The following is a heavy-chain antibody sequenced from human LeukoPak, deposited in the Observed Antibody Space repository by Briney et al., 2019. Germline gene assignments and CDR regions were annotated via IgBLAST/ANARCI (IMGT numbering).Heavy chain of an antibody. J-gene: IGHJ4*02. CDR3: AKDRAVAGTWDY. CDR1: GFTFSSYA. CDR2: ISGSGGST. D-gene: IGHD6-19*01. V-gene: IGHV3-23*01. Sequence: PGGSLRLSCAASGFTFSSYAMTWVRQAPGKGLEWVSAISGSGGSTYYADSVKGRFTISRDNSKNTLYLQMNSLRAEDTAVYYCAKDRAVAGTWDYWGQGTLVTVSS.